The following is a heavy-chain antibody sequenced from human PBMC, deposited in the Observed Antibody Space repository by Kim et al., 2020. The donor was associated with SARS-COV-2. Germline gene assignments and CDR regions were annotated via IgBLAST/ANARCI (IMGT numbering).Heavy chain of an antibody. J-gene: IGHJ2*01. Sequence: GESLKISCKGSGYSFTSYWIGWVRQMPGKGLEWMGIIYPGDSDTRYSPSFQGQVTISADKSISTAYLQWSSLKASDTAMYYCASTLGYCSSTSCYGDWYFDLWGRGTLVTVSS. D-gene: IGHD2-2*01. CDR2: IYPGDSDT. CDR1: GYSFTSYW. V-gene: IGHV5-51*01. CDR3: ASTLGYCSSTSCYGDWYFDL.